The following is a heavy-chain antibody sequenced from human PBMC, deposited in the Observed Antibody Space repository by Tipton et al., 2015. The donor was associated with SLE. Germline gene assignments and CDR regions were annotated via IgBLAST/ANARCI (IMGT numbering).Heavy chain of an antibody. CDR1: GFTVSSNY. J-gene: IGHJ4*02. CDR3: AEGGVVVIAPFDY. CDR2: IYSGGST. V-gene: IGHV3-66*01. D-gene: IGHD2-21*01. Sequence: SLRLSCAASGFTVSSNYMSWVRQAPGKGLEWVSVIYSGGSTYYADSVKGRFTISRDNSKNTLYLQMNSLRAEDTAVYYCAEGGVVVIAPFDYWGQGTLVTVSS.